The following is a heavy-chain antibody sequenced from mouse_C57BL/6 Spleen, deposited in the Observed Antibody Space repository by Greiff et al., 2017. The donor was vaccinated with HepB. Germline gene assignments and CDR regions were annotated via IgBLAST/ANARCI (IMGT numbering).Heavy chain of an antibody. CDR1: GFTFSDYG. J-gene: IGHJ4*01. CDR3: ARQLRMDYAMDY. Sequence: EVKLQESGGGLVQPGGSLKLSCAASGFTFSDYGMAWVRQAPRKGPEWVAFISNLAYSIYYADTVTGRFTISRENAKNTLYLEMSSLRSEDTAMYYCARQLRMDYAMDYWGQGTSVTVSS. V-gene: IGHV5-15*01. D-gene: IGHD2-3*01. CDR2: ISNLAYSI.